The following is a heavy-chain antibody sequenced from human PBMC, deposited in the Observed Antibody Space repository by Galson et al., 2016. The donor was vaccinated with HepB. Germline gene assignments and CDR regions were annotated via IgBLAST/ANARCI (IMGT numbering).Heavy chain of an antibody. J-gene: IGHJ4*02. D-gene: IGHD5-18*01. Sequence: SLRLSCAASGFTFSSYTLHWVRQAPGKGLEYVSAINDNGGTTYYADSVKGRFTISRDNSNNTLYLQMSSLRAEDTAVYYCVKTFGYGYGIHLFDCWGQGTLVTVSS. CDR3: VKTFGYGYGIHLFDC. CDR2: INDNGGTT. V-gene: IGHV3-64D*09. CDR1: GFTFSSYT.